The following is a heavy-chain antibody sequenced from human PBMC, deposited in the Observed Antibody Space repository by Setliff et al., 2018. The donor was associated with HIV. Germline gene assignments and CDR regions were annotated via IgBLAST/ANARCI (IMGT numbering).Heavy chain of an antibody. CDR3: ARGGTGRPRPIDY. J-gene: IGHJ4*02. CDR1: GCTFTSYT. V-gene: IGHV1-3*01. Sequence: ASVKVSCKSSGCTFTSYTMHWVRQAPGQRLEWMGRINAGNGNTKYAQRLHDRVTMTTDTSTGTVYMELRSLRSDDTAVYYCARGGTGRPRPIDYWGQGTLVTVSS. D-gene: IGHD7-27*01. CDR2: INAGNGNT.